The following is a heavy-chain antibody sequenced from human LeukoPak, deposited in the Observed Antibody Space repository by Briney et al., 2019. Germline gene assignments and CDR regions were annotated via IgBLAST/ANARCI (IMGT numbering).Heavy chain of an antibody. CDR2: IYYSGST. CDR1: GGSISSSSYY. J-gene: IGHJ4*02. Sequence: SSETLSLTCTVSGGSISSSSYYWGWIRQPPGKGLEWIGSIYYSGSTYYNPSLKSRVTISVDTSKNQFSLKLSSVTAADTAVYYCASKLLPAAEQGLAYWGQGTLVTVSS. V-gene: IGHV4-39*07. CDR3: ASKLLPAAEQGLAY. D-gene: IGHD2-2*01.